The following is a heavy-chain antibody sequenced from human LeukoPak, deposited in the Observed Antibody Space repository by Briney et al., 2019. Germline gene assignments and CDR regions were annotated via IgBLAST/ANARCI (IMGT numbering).Heavy chain of an antibody. CDR2: IRSKANSYAT. CDR3: ARGSHRRYSSSWYSL. J-gene: IGHJ4*02. D-gene: IGHD6-13*01. Sequence: GGSLRLSCAASGFTFSGSAMHWVRQASGKGLEWVGRIRSKANSYATAYAASVKGRFTISRDNSKNTLYLQMGSLRTEDMAVFYCARGSHRRYSSSWYSLWGQGTLVTVSS. CDR1: GFTFSGSA. V-gene: IGHV3-73*01.